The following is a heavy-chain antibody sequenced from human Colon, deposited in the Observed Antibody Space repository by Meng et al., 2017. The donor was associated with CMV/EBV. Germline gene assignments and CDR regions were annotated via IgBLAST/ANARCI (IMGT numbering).Heavy chain of an antibody. CDR1: GFSLSTSGVG. J-gene: IGHJ4*02. D-gene: IGHD3-3*01. CDR3: AHRRGFLEWLTY. CDR2: IYWNDDK. V-gene: IGHV2-5*01. Sequence: TVSGFSLSTSGVGVGWIRQPPGKALEWLALIYWNDDKRYSPSLKSRLTITKDTSKNQVVLTMTNMDPVDTATYYCAHRRGFLEWLTYWGQGTLVTVSS.